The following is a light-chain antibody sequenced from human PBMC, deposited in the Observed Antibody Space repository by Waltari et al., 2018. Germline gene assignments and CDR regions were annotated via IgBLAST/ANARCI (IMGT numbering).Light chain of an antibody. J-gene: IGKJ1*01. Sequence: EIVLTQSPGTLSLSPGDRATLSCRASQSVDIRYLAWYQQKPGQAPRLLIYGASSRATGIPDRFSGSGSGTDFTLTISRLEPEDFAVHYCQQSGSSPRTFGQGTKVEI. V-gene: IGKV3-20*01. CDR1: QSVDIRY. CDR3: QQSGSSPRT. CDR2: GAS.